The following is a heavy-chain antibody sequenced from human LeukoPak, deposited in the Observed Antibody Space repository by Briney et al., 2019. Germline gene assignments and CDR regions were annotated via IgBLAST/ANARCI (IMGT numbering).Heavy chain of an antibody. CDR1: ALSLNAYN. J-gene: IGHJ4*02. CDR2: ISYTGIYI. D-gene: IGHD1-26*01. Sequence: GGSLRLSCAASALSLNAYNMNWVRQAPGKGLEWVSSISYTGIYIYYADSVKGRFTISRDNAQNSLYLQMNSLRAEDTAIYYCVRDRGTYRPIDYWGQGTLVTVSS. V-gene: IGHV3-21*04. CDR3: VRDRGTYRPIDY.